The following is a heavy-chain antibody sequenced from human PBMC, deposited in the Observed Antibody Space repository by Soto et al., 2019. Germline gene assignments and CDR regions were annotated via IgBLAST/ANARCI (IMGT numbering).Heavy chain of an antibody. CDR1: GESFSGYI. Sequence: QVQLQQSGAGLLKPSETLSLTCTVYGESFSGYIWTWIRQTPGKGLQWIGQINHSGSAYYNPSLXSRVPISLHTPXXXFSXELSSVTAADTAVYYCARGLITGSHYSGGWYYFDSWGQGTQVTVSS. V-gene: IGHV4-34*01. CDR3: ARGLITGSHYSGGWYYFDS. CDR2: INHSGSA. J-gene: IGHJ4*02. D-gene: IGHD6-19*01.